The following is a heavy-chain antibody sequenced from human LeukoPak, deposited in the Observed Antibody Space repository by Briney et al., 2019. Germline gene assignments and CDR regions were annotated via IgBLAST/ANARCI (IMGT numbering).Heavy chain of an antibody. D-gene: IGHD2-21*02. CDR2: ISKNGGNT. CDR3: VKDLSDRDVDY. J-gene: IGHJ4*02. Sequence: GGSLRLSCLGSGFTFSWYGMNWVRQAPGRGLEYVSAISKNGGNTYYVDSVKGRFTISRDNSKNTLYLQMNSLRVEDTAVYFCVKDLSDRDVDYGGQGTLVTVSS. V-gene: IGHV3-64D*06. CDR1: GFTFSWYG.